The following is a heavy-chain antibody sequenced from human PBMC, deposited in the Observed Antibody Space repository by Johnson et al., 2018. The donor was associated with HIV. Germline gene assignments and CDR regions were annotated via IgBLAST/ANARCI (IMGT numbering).Heavy chain of an antibody. CDR3: ARGWLFLDAFDI. CDR1: GFTFSDYY. V-gene: IGHV3-11*04. Sequence: QEQLVESGGGVVQPGRSLRLSCAASGFTFSDYYMSWIRQAPGKGLEWVSYISSSGSTIYYADSVKGRFTISRDNAKNSLYLQVNSLRAEDTAVYYCARGWLFLDAFDIWGQGTMVTVSS. D-gene: IGHD3-9*01. J-gene: IGHJ3*02. CDR2: ISSSGSTI.